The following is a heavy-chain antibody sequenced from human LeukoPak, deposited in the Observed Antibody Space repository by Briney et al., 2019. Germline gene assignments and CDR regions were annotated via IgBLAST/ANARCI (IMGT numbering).Heavy chain of an antibody. CDR3: ARVRLHYYDSSGYQFDY. V-gene: IGHV4-59*08. D-gene: IGHD3-22*01. CDR1: GGSISSYY. CDR2: IYYSGST. J-gene: IGHJ4*02. Sequence: PSETLSLTCTVSGGSISSYYWSWIRQPPGKGLEWIGYIYYSGSTNYNPSLKSRVTISVDTSKNQFSLKLSSVTAADTAVYYCARVRLHYYDSSGYQFDYWGQGTLVTVSS.